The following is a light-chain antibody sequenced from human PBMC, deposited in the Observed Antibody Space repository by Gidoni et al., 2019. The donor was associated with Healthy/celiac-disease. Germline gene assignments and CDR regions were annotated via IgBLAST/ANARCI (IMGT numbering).Light chain of an antibody. CDR1: SSDVGGYNY. CDR2: EVS. V-gene: IGLV2-14*01. J-gene: IGLJ3*02. Sequence: QSALTQPASVSASPGQSITISCTGTSSDVGGYNYVSWYQQHPGKATELMIYEVSNRPSGVSNRFSGSKSGNTASLTSSGLQAEDEADYYCSSYTSSSTLRVFGGGTKRTVL. CDR3: SSYTSSSTLRV.